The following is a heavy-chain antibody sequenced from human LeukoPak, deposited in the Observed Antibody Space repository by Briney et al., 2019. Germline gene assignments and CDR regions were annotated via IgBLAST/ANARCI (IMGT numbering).Heavy chain of an antibody. CDR1: GGSFSGYY. D-gene: IGHD1-26*01. CDR3: ARGERSGTYYIVTDYFDY. J-gene: IGHJ4*02. Sequence: SETLTLTCAVYGGSFSGYYWTWIRQPPGKGLEWIGEINNFGSSKYNPSLKSRFIISVDTSKNQFSLKLTSATDADTAVYYCARGERSGTYYIVTDYFDYWSQGTLVTVYS. V-gene: IGHV4-34*01. CDR2: INNFGSS.